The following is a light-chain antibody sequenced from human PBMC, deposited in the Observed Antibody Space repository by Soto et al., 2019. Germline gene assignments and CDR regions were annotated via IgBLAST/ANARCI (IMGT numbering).Light chain of an antibody. CDR2: DAS. Sequence: EIVLTQSPPTLALSPGERATLSCRASQSVATFLAWYQQRPGQAPRLLIYDASHRATGIPARFSGSESGTDFSLTISSLEPEDFAVYFCQNRTDWPPICTFGQGTKVEIK. J-gene: IGKJ2*02. V-gene: IGKV3-11*01. CDR1: QSVATF. CDR3: QNRTDWPPICT.